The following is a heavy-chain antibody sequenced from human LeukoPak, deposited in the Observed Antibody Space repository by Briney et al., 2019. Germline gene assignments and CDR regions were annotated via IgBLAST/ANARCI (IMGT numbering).Heavy chain of an antibody. CDR3: ARVVRYYGSGTPGAFDI. V-gene: IGHV4-59*01. Sequence: SETLSLTCTVSGGSISSYYWSWIRQPPGKGLEWIGYIYYSGSTNYNPSLKSRVAISVDTSKNQFSLKLSSVTAADTAVYYCARVVRYYGSGTPGAFDIWGQGTMVTVSS. D-gene: IGHD3-10*01. J-gene: IGHJ3*02. CDR1: GGSISSYY. CDR2: IYYSGST.